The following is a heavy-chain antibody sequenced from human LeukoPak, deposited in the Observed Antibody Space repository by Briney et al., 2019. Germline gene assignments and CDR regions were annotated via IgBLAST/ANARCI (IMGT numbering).Heavy chain of an antibody. D-gene: IGHD3-9*01. Sequence: SETLSLTCTVSGGSISSYYWSWIRQSPGKGLEWIGYIYYSGSTYYNPSLKSRVTISVDTSKNQFSLRLSSVTAADTAVYYCARAGNGILIGYFQNWYFDLWGRGTLVTVSS. CDR1: GGSISSYY. CDR3: ARAGNGILIGYFQNWYFDL. CDR2: IYYSGST. V-gene: IGHV4-59*08. J-gene: IGHJ2*01.